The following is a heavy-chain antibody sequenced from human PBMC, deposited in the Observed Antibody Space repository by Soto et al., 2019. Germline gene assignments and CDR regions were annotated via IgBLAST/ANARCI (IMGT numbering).Heavy chain of an antibody. V-gene: IGHV3-15*07. Sequence: EVQLVESGGGLVKPGGSLRLSCAASGFIFTNAWMNWVRQAPGKGLEWAGRIKSNTDGGTIDYAAPVKGKFTISRDDSKNTLYLQMNSLTAEDTAVYYCTTDRYWGQGTVVTVSS. CDR2: IKSNTDGGTI. J-gene: IGHJ4*02. CDR3: TTDRY. CDR1: GFIFTNAW.